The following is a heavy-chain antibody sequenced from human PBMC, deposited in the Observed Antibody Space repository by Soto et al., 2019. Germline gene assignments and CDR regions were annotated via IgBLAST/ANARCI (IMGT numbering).Heavy chain of an antibody. J-gene: IGHJ4*02. CDR3: SGLATVVRGGGDY. CDR1: GGTFSSYA. V-gene: IGHV1-69*01. D-gene: IGHD3-10*01. CDR2: IIPIFGTA. Sequence: QVQLVQSGAEVKKPGSSVKVSCKASGGTFSSYAISWVRQAPGQGLEWMGGIIPIFGTANYAQKFQGRVKITGDEPPRTAYMELSSLRSEDTALYYCSGLATVVRGGGDYWGQGTLVTVSS.